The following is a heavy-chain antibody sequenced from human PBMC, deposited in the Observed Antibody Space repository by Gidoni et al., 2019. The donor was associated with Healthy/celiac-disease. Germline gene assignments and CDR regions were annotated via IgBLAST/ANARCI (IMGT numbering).Heavy chain of an antibody. D-gene: IGHD3-22*01. CDR3: ARQHSSGYYYRAFDI. CDR2: ISSSSSYI. Sequence: EVQLVESGGGLVKPGGSLRPSCAASGFTFSSYSMNWVRQAPGKGLEWVSSISSSSSYINYADSVKGRFTISRDNAKNSLYLQMNSLRAEDTAVYYCARQHSSGYYYRAFDIWGQGTMVTVSS. V-gene: IGHV3-21*01. CDR1: GFTFSSYS. J-gene: IGHJ3*02.